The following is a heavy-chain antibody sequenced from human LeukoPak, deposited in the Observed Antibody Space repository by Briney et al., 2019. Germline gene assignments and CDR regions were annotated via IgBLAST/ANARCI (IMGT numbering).Heavy chain of an antibody. D-gene: IGHD3-3*01. Sequence: GGSLRLSCAASGFTFDDYAMHWVRQAPGKGLEWVSGISWNSGSIGYADSVKGRFTISRDNAKNSLYLQMNSLRAEDTAVYYCAKDTFDFWSGYWVYWGQGTLVTVSS. V-gene: IGHV3-9*01. CDR3: AKDTFDFWSGYWVY. CDR2: ISWNSGSI. CDR1: GFTFDDYA. J-gene: IGHJ4*02.